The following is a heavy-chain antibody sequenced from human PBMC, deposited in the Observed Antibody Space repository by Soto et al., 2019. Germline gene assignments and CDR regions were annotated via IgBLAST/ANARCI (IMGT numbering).Heavy chain of an antibody. V-gene: IGHV3-48*01. CDR3: ARDLRAPLVATAMAYYMDV. J-gene: IGHJ6*03. CDR2: ILSSSGVI. D-gene: IGHD2-21*02. CDR1: GFTFGSYS. Sequence: EVQLVESGGGLVQPGGSLRLSCAASGFTFGSYSMNWVRQAPGKGLEWVSFILSSSGVIYYADSVKGRFTISRDNAKNSLDLQMNRLRAEDPAVYYWARDLRAPLVATAMAYYMDVWGKGTTVTVSS.